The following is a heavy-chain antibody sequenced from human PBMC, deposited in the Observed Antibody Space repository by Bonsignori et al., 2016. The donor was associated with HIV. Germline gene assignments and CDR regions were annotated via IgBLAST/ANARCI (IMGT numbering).Heavy chain of an antibody. CDR2: ISSSSSYI. Sequence: GESLKISCAASGFTFSSYSMNWVRQAPGKGLEWVSSISSSSSYIYYADSVKGRFTISRDNAKNSLYLQMNSLRAEDTAVYYCARVSSGSVTLSWGQGTLVTVSS. J-gene: IGHJ4*02. CDR3: ARVSSGSVTLS. D-gene: IGHD7-27*01. CDR1: GFTFSSYS. V-gene: IGHV3-21*01.